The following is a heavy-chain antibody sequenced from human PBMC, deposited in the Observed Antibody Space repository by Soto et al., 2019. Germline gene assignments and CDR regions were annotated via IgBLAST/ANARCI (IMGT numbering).Heavy chain of an antibody. CDR2: ISSSSSYI. J-gene: IGHJ4*02. D-gene: IGHD3-9*01. Sequence: PGGSLRLSCAASGFTFSSYSMNWVRQAPGKGLEWVSSISSSSSYIYYADSVKGRFTISRDNAKNSLYLQMNSLRAEDTAVYYCAKAGQSRKYYDILTGYYSSHWGQGTLVTVSS. V-gene: IGHV3-21*04. CDR3: AKAGQSRKYYDILTGYYSSH. CDR1: GFTFSSYS.